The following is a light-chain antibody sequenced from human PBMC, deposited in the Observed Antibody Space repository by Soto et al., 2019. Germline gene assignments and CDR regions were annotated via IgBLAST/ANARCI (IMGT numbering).Light chain of an antibody. V-gene: IGKV3-20*01. J-gene: IGKJ2*01. CDR2: GAS. Sequence: EIVLTQSPCTLSLSPGERATLSCRASQSVSSNYLAWYQQKPGQAPRLLSYGASIRATGLPDRFSGSGSGTDFPLTISRLEPEEFAVYYCQQYGSSYTFGQGTKLEIQ. CDR1: QSVSSNY. CDR3: QQYGSSYT.